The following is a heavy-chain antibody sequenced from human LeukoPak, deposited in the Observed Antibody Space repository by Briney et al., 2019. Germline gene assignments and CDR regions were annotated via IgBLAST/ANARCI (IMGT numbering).Heavy chain of an antibody. CDR1: GFTFRIYA. D-gene: IGHD3-22*01. Sequence: PGGSLRLSXAASGFTFRIYAMSWLRQAPGKGLEWVSSISSSGEYTYYEDSVKGRFTISRDNSKNTLYLQMNSLRAEDTAIYYCAKDRPNYHESDGHYYRRDGDYWGQGTLVTVSS. J-gene: IGHJ4*02. V-gene: IGHV3-23*01. CDR2: ISSSGEYT. CDR3: AKDRPNYHESDGHYYRRDGDY.